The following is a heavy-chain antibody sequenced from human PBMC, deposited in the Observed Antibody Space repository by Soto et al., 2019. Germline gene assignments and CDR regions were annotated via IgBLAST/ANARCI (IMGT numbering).Heavy chain of an antibody. Sequence: QVQLVQSGAEVKKPGSSVKVSCKASGGTFSSYAISWVRQAPGQGLEWMGGIIPIFGTANYAQKFQGRVTITADECTSTAYMELSSLRSEDTAVYYCARIPTYYYDSSGYGADYWGQGTLVTVSS. CDR3: ARIPTYYYDSSGYGADY. D-gene: IGHD3-22*01. J-gene: IGHJ4*02. CDR1: GGTFSSYA. V-gene: IGHV1-69*12. CDR2: IIPIFGTA.